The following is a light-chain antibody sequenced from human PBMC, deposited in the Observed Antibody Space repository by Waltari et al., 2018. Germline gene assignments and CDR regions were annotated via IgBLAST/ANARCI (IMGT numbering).Light chain of an antibody. CDR2: EGS. CDR1: PPTGYTY. V-gene: IGLV2-23*01. J-gene: IGLJ3*02. Sequence: QSALTQPPSASGSPGQSVTLSCPRIPPTGYTYVSWYQHHPGKAPTLIIYEGSKRPSGVSNRFSGSKSGNTASLTISGLQAEDEADYYCCSYAGSSTRVFGGGTKLTVL. CDR3: CSYAGSSTRV.